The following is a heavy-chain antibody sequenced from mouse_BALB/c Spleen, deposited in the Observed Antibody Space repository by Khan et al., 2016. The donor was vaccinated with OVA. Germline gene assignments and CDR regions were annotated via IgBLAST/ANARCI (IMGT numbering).Heavy chain of an antibody. J-gene: IGHJ3*01. V-gene: IGHV3-8*02. CDR1: GDSITSGY. CDR3: ARSTYKYAFAY. D-gene: IGHD2-14*01. Sequence: EVQLQESGPSLVKPSQTLSLTCSVTGDSITSGYWCWIRKFPGNKLEYMGYILYSGSTYYNPSLKSRISIIRFTSQNLSYLQLNSVTTEDTATYYCARSTYKYAFAYWGQGTLVTVAA. CDR2: ILYSGST.